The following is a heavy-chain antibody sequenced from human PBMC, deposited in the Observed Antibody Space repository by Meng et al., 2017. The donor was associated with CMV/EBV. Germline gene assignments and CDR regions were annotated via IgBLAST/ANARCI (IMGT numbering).Heavy chain of an antibody. CDR2: ISSSGSTI. J-gene: IGHJ4*02. CDR3: ARTPHDFWSGYYFDY. V-gene: IGHV3-11*01. CDR1: GFTFSDYY. Sequence: GESRKISGAASGFTFSDYYMSWIRQAPGKGLEWVSYISSSGSTIYYADSVKGRFTISRDNAKNSLYLQMNSLRAEDTAVYYCARTPHDFWSGYYFDYWGQGTLVTVSS. D-gene: IGHD3-3*01.